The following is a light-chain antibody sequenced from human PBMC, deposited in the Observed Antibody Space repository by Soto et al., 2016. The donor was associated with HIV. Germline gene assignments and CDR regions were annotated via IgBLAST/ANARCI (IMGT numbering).Light chain of an antibody. Sequence: DIQLTQSPMSLSPFIRERVTITCRASQGIRNDLGWYQQKPGKAPKRLISAASSLQSGVPSRFSGSGSGTEFTLTISSLQPEDFATYYCLQHHSYPLTFGGGTKVEIE. CDR1: QGIRND. J-gene: IGKJ4*01. CDR3: LQHHSYPLT. CDR2: AAS. V-gene: IGKV1-17*01.